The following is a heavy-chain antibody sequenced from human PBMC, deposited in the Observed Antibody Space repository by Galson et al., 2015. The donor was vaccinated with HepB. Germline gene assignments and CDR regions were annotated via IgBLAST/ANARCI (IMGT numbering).Heavy chain of an antibody. CDR3: ARIDRSVPRTTREIGYFDY. CDR2: IDWDDDK. D-gene: IGHD1-7*01. J-gene: IGHJ4*02. V-gene: IGHV2-70*01. CDR1: GFSLSTSGMC. Sequence: PALVKPTQTLTLTCTFSGFSLSTSGMCVSWIRQPPGKALEWLALIDWDDDKYYSTSLKTRLTISKDTSKNQVVLTMTNMDPVDTATYYCARIDRSVPRTTREIGYFDYWGQGTLVTVSS.